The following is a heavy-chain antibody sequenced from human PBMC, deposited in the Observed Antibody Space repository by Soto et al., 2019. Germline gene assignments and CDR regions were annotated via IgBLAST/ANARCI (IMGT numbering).Heavy chain of an antibody. Sequence: SETLSLTCTVSGGSISSYYWSWIRQPPGKGLEWIGYIYYSGSTNYNPSLKSRVTISVDTSKNQFSLKLSSVTAADTAVYYCARHTGRREFTMVRGVIAFDPWGQGTLVTVSS. D-gene: IGHD3-10*01. J-gene: IGHJ5*02. V-gene: IGHV4-59*08. CDR3: ARHTGRREFTMVRGVIAFDP. CDR1: GGSISSYY. CDR2: IYYSGST.